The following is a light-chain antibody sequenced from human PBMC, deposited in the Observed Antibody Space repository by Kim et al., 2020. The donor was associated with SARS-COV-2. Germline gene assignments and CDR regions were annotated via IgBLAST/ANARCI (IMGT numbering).Light chain of an antibody. CDR1: QSVTSSY. V-gene: IGKV3-20*01. J-gene: IGKJ3*01. CDR3: QQYGSSPFT. CDR2: GAS. Sequence: SPGERAILSCRASQSVTSSYLAWYQQKPGQAPRLLIYGASSRATGIPDRFSGSGSGTDFTLTISRLEPEDVAVYYCQQYGSSPFTFGPGTKVDIK.